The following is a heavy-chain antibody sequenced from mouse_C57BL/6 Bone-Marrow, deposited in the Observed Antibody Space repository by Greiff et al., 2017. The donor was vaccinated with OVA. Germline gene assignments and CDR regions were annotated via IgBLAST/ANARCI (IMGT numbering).Heavy chain of an antibody. CDR2: INYDGSST. CDR3: ARAFSLTVYFDY. CDR1: GFTFSDYY. J-gene: IGHJ2*01. Sequence: EVKLMESEGGLVQPGSSMKLSCTASGFTFSDYYMAWVRQVPEKGLEWVANINYDGSSTYYLDSLKSRFIISRDNAKNILYLQMSSLKSEDTATYYCARAFSLTVYFDYWGQGTTLTVSS. V-gene: IGHV5-16*01. D-gene: IGHD1-1*01.